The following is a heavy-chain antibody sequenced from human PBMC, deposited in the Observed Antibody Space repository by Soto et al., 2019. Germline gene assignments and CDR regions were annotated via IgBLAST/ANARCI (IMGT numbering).Heavy chain of an antibody. J-gene: IGHJ3*02. CDR3: XXXXXXXXXXXPSNI. CDR1: GYSFTTYG. Sequence: QVQLVQSGAEVRQPGASVKVSCRTSGYSFTTYGISWVRQAPGQGLEWMGWISAHSGDTHYVQKFQGRLTMTTDTSTNTVQMELRSLRSDDAAVYYXXXXXXXXXXXXPSNIWGQGTMVTVSS. CDR2: ISAHSGDT. V-gene: IGHV1-18*01.